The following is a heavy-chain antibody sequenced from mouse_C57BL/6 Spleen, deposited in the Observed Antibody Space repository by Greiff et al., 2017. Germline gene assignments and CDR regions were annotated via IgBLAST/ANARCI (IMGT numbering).Heavy chain of an antibody. CDR3: TRKCYGSSYVLYAMDY. J-gene: IGHJ4*01. CDR2: ISSGGDYI. CDR1: GFTFSSYA. D-gene: IGHD1-1*01. Sequence: EVKLMESGEGLVKPGGSLKLSCAASGFTFSSYAMSWVRQTPEKRLEWVAYISSGGDYIYYADTVKGRFTISRDNARNTLYLQMSSLKSEDTAMYYCTRKCYGSSYVLYAMDYWGQGTSVTVSS. V-gene: IGHV5-9-1*02.